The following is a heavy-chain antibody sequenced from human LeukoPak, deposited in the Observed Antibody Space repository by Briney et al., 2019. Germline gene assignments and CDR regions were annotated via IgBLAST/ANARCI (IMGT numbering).Heavy chain of an antibody. D-gene: IGHD1-26*01. J-gene: IGHJ4*02. CDR1: GGSIISGDYY. CDR2: IYYSGST. V-gene: IGHV4-30-4*01. CDR3: ARGGGSYDY. Sequence: SQTLSLTGTVSGGSIISGDYYWNWLRHPPGNGLEWIGYIYYSGSTYYNPSLKSRVTISVDTSKNQFSLKLSSVTAADTAVYYCARGGGSYDYWGQGTLVTVSS.